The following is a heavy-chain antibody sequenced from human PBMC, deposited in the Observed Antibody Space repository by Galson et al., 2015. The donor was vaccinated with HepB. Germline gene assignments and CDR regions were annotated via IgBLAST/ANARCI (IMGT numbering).Heavy chain of an antibody. J-gene: IGHJ3*02. V-gene: IGHV1-18*01. CDR2: ISAYNGNT. D-gene: IGHD3-22*01. Sequence: SVKVSCKASGYTFTSYGISWVRQAPGQGLEWMGWISAYNGNTNYAQKLQGRVTMTTDTSTSTAYMELRSLRSDDTAVYYCARALGRYDSSGYVCSIWGQGTMVTVSS. CDR3: ARALGRYDSSGYVCSI. CDR1: GYTFTSYG.